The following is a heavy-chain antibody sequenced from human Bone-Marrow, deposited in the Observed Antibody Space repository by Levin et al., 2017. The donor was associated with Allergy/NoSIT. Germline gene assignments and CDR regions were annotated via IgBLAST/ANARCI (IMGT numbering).Heavy chain of an antibody. CDR2: IYHSGST. CDR1: GGSISSGGYS. V-gene: IGHV4-30-2*01. Sequence: SQTLSLTCAVSGGSISSGGYSWSWIRQPPGKGLEWIGHIYHSGSTYYNPSLKSRVTISVDRSKSQFSLQLSSVTAADTAVYYCARLSLTFYDILTGYYSPIGTFDYWGQGTLVTVSS. D-gene: IGHD3-9*01. CDR3: ARLSLTFYDILTGYYSPIGTFDY. J-gene: IGHJ4*02.